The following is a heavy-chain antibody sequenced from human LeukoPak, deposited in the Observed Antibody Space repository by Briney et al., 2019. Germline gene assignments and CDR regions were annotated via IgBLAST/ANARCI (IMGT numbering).Heavy chain of an antibody. V-gene: IGHV3-11*01. J-gene: IGHJ4*02. CDR2: IINSDSII. D-gene: IGHD2-15*01. Sequence: GGSLRLSCAASGFTFSDYYMTWIRQAPGKGLEWVSHIINSDSIIHYADSVRGRFTISRDNSRNTMYLQMNSLRAEDAAVYYCAKAPVTSCRGAFCYPFDSWGQGTLVTVSS. CDR3: AKAPVTSCRGAFCYPFDS. CDR1: GFTFSDYY.